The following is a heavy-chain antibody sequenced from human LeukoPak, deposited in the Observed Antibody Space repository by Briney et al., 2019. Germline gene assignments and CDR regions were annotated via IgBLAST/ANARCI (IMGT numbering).Heavy chain of an antibody. J-gene: IGHJ4*02. D-gene: IGHD3-22*01. CDR1: DYSISNDDW. Sequence: SETLSLTCAISDYSISNDDWWGWIRQPPGKGLEWIGYIYHSGSTNYNPSLKSRVTISVDTSKNQFSLKLSSVTAADTAVYYCASHYYDSSEFDYWGQGTLVTVSS. CDR2: IYHSGST. V-gene: IGHV4-28*01. CDR3: ASHYYDSSEFDY.